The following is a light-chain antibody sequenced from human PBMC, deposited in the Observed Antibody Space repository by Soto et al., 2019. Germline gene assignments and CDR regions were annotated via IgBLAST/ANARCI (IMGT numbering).Light chain of an antibody. J-gene: IGLJ1*01. CDR3: GTWDSSLNAYV. CDR2: DSN. CDR1: SSNIGRNS. V-gene: IGLV1-51*01. Sequence: QSVLTQPPSVSAPPGQKVTISCSGSSSNIGRNSVSWYQQLPGTAPKLLIYDSNKRASGIPDRFSGSKSGTSATLAITGLQTGDEADYYCGTWDSSLNAYVFGTGTKVTVL.